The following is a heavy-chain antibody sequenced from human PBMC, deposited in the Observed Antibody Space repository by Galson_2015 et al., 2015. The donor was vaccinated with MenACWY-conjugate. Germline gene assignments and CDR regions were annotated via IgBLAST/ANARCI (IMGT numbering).Heavy chain of an antibody. CDR3: AKGGIFGVQTSFDY. V-gene: IGHV3-7*01. CDR2: IKQDGSEK. J-gene: IGHJ4*02. D-gene: IGHD3-3*01. CDR1: GFTFSSYW. Sequence: SLRLSCAASGFTFSSYWMSWVRQAPGKGLEWVANIKQDGSEKYYVDSVKGRFTISRDNSKNTLYLQMNSLRAEDTAVYYCAKGGIFGVQTSFDYWGQGTLVTVSS.